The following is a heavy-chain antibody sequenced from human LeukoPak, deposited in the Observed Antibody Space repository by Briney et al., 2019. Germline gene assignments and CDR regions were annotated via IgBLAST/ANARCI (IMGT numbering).Heavy chain of an antibody. CDR1: GFTFSSYW. V-gene: IGHV3-74*01. Sequence: GGSLRLSCAASGFTFSSYWMHWGRQGPGRGLMLVARINTDGRSASYAESVKGRFTVSRDNAKNTLSLQMNSLGPEDTAVYYRVRDVWGDRDGYFDNWGRGTLVTVSS. CDR2: INTDGRSA. CDR3: VRDVWGDRDGYFDN. D-gene: IGHD3-16*01. J-gene: IGHJ4*02.